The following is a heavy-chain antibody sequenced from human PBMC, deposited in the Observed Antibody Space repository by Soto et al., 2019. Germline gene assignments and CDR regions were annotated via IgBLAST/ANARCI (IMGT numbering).Heavy chain of an antibody. J-gene: IGHJ4*02. Sequence: GESLKISCKGSGYTLSTYCIGWVRQMPGKGLEWMGIIFPDDSDTMYSPSFEGQVTISADKSISTAYLKWSSLKASDTAIYYCVRKTFIVGATRGYFDYWGQGTQVTVSS. D-gene: IGHD1-26*01. CDR2: IFPDDSDT. V-gene: IGHV5-51*01. CDR3: VRKTFIVGATRGYFDY. CDR1: GYTLSTYC.